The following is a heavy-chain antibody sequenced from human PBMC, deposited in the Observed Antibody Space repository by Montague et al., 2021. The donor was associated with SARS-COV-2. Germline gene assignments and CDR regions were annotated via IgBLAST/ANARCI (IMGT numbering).Heavy chain of an antibody. V-gene: IGHV2-70*11. CDR3: ARMTVAGIPFDY. J-gene: IGHJ4*02. CDR1: GFSLSTSGMC. D-gene: IGHD6-19*01. Sequence: PAVVTPTQTLTLTCTFSGFSLSTSGMCVSWIRQPPGKALEWLARIDWDDDKYYSTSLKTRLTISKDTSKNQVVLTMTNMDPVDTATYYCARMTVAGIPFDYWGQGTLVTVSS. CDR2: IDWDDDK.